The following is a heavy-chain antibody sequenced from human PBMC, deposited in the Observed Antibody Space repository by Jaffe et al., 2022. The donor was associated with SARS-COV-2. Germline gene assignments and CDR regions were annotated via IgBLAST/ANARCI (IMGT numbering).Heavy chain of an antibody. V-gene: IGHV4-61*02. CDR1: GGSINSGSHF. J-gene: IGHJ5*02. D-gene: IGHD3-3*01. Sequence: QVQLQESGPGLVKPSQTLSLTCTVSGGSINSGSHFWTWIRQPAGKGLEWIGHISTSGSTNYNPSLKSRVTISVDTSQNQFSLNLSSMTAADTAVYYCARDVGTIFGVVGWFEPWGQGTLVTVSS. CDR2: ISTSGST. CDR3: ARDVGTIFGVVGWFEP.